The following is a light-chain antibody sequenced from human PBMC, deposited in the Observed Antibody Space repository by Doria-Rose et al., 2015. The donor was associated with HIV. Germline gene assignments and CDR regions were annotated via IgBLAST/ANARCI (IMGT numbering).Light chain of an antibody. CDR1: QSLVNSDGKTY. J-gene: IGKJ3*01. Sequence: EIVLTQSPLSLSVTPKQPASISCRSSQSLVNSDGKTYLYWYLQKPGQSPQLLIYEVSNRFPGVPDRFSGSGSGTDFTLKISRVEPEDFGVYYCMQTILLPFTFGPGTTVDIK. CDR3: MQTILLPFT. V-gene: IGKV2D-29*02. CDR2: EVS.